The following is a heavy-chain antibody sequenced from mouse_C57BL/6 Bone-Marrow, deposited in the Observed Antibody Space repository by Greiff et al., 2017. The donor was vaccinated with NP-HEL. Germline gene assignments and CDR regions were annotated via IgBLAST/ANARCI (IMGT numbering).Heavy chain of an antibody. Sequence: VQLQQSGAELVRPGASVKLSCTASGFNIKDDYMHWVKQRPEQGLAWIGWIDPENGDTEYASKFQGKATITADTSSNTAYLQLSSLTSEDTAVYYCTTGGNYESGFAYWGQGTLVTVSA. CDR3: TTGGNYESGFAY. CDR1: GFNIKDDY. V-gene: IGHV14-4*01. CDR2: IDPENGDT. J-gene: IGHJ3*01. D-gene: IGHD2-1*01.